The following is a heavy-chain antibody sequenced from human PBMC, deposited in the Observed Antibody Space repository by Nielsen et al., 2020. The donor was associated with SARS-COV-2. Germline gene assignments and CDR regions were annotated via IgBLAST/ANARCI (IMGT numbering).Heavy chain of an antibody. J-gene: IGHJ3*01. CDR2: VSASGGST. CDR3: AKDGVVRGDALDL. Sequence: GESLKISCAASGFTFNIYAMAWVRRAPGRGLQWVTGVSASGGSTYYTDCVKGRFSISRDNSKNTLFLQMHSLRVEDTALYYCAKDGVVRGDALDLWGQGTMVTVSS. D-gene: IGHD3-10*01. CDR1: GFTFNIYA. V-gene: IGHV3-23*01.